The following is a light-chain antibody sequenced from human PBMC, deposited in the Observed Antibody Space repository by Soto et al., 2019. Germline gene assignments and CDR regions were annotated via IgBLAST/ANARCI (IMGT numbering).Light chain of an antibody. J-gene: IGKJ4*01. CDR1: QGVGTS. CDR2: GAS. V-gene: IGKV3-15*01. CDR3: QQYTAWPPLT. Sequence: EILMTQSPATLSLSPGERASLSCRASQGVGTSLAWYQQRPGQAPRLLIYGASTRATGTPARFSGSGSGTEFSLTISSLQSEDFAIYYCQQYTAWPPLTFGGGTKVEFK.